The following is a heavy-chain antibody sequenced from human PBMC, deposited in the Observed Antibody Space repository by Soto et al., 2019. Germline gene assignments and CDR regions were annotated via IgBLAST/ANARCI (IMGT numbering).Heavy chain of an antibody. Sequence: SETLSLTCTVSGGSISSSSYYWGWIRQPPGKGLEWIGSIYYSGSTYYNPSLKSRVTISVDTSKNQFSLKLSSVTAADTAVYYCARMGSSFLGFDYWGQGTLVTVSS. CDR3: ARMGSSFLGFDY. J-gene: IGHJ4*02. CDR2: IYYSGST. V-gene: IGHV4-39*01. CDR1: GGSISSSSYY. D-gene: IGHD6-6*01.